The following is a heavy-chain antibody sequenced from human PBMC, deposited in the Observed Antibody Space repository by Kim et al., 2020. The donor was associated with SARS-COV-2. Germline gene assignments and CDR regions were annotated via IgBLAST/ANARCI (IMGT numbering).Heavy chain of an antibody. CDR2: IYYSGTT. V-gene: IGHV4-39*07. CDR1: GGSISSSSYY. J-gene: IGHJ4*02. Sequence: SETLSLTCTVSGGSISSSSYYWGWIRQPPGKGLEWIGSIYYSGTTYYNPSLKSRVTISVDTSKNQFSLKLSSVTAADMAVYYCARDRGGDRDYWGQGTLVTVSS. D-gene: IGHD3-10*01. CDR3: ARDRGGDRDY.